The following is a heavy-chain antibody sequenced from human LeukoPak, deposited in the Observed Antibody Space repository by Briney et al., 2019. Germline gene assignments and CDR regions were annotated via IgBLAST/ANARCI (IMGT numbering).Heavy chain of an antibody. J-gene: IGHJ6*02. D-gene: IGHD4-17*01. Sequence: ASVKVSCKASGYTFTGYYMHWVRQAPGQGLEWMGWINPNSGGTNYAQKFQGRVTMTRDTSISTAYMELSRLRSDDTAVYYCARTKMTTNYYYGMDVWGQGTTVTVSS. CDR3: ARTKMTTNYYYGMDV. CDR2: INPNSGGT. V-gene: IGHV1-2*02. CDR1: GYTFTGYY.